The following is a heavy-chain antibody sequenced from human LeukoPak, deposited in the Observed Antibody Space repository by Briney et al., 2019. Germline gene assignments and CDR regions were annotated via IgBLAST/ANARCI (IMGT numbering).Heavy chain of an antibody. Sequence: SETLSLTCTVSGGSISSYYWSWIRQPPGKGLEWIGYIYYIGSTNYNPSLKSRVTISVDTSKNQFSLKLSSVTAADTAVYYCARSQSGSYYYYMDVWGKGTTVTVSS. D-gene: IGHD1-26*01. CDR2: IYYIGST. J-gene: IGHJ6*03. CDR3: ARSQSGSYYYYMDV. V-gene: IGHV4-59*01. CDR1: GGSISSYY.